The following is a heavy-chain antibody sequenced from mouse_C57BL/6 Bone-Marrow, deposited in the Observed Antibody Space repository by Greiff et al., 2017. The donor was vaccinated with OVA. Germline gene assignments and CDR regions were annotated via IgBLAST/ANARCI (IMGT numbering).Heavy chain of an antibody. CDR1: GYTFTSYG. D-gene: IGHD1-1*01. V-gene: IGHV1-81*01. Sequence: VKLVESGAELARPGASVKLSCKASGYTFTSYGISWVKQRTGQGLEWIGEIYPRSGNTYYNEKFKGKATLTADKSSSTAYMELRSLTSEDSAVYFCARDYYGSSWYFDVWGTGTTVTVSS. CDR2: IYPRSGNT. CDR3: ARDYYGSSWYFDV. J-gene: IGHJ1*03.